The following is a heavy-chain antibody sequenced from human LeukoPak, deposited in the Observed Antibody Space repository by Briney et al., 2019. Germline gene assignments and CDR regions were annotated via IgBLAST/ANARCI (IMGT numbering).Heavy chain of an antibody. CDR1: GFTFSSYG. D-gene: IGHD1-26*01. Sequence: GGSLRLSCAASGFTFSSYGMHWVRQAPGKGLEWVAVISYDGSNKYYADSVKGRFTISRDNSKNTVDLQMNSLRAEDTAVYYCTMGSPDEALDYWGQGTLVTVSS. CDR3: TMGSPDEALDY. J-gene: IGHJ4*02. CDR2: ISYDGSNK. V-gene: IGHV3-30*03.